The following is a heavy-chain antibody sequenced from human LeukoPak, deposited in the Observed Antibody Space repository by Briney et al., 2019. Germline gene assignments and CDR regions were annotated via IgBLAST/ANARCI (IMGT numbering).Heavy chain of an antibody. J-gene: IGHJ4*02. CDR1: GFTFSDYI. D-gene: IGHD3-9*01. Sequence: PGRSLRLSCAASGFTFSDYIIHWVRQAPGKGLEWVAVISYDGSNKYYADSVKGRFTISRDNSKNTLYLQMNSLRAEDTAVYYCARDSPDDILTGYPLYYFDYWGQGTLVTVSS. CDR3: ARDSPDDILTGYPLYYFDY. V-gene: IGHV3-30-3*01. CDR2: ISYDGSNK.